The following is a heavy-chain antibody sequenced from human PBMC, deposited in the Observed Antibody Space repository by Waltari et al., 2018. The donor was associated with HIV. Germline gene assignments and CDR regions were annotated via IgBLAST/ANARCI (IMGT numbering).Heavy chain of an antibody. J-gene: IGHJ4*03. CDR3: ARDWTITATTRVDF. CDR2: IWYDGGNE. D-gene: IGHD1-20*01. Sequence: QVQLAECGGGVVQPGRSLRLSCVASGCFSTNFGLHCVRQKPGKGLEWVAAIWYDGGNEYYADSVKGRFTISRDNSKNTLYLQMNGLRAEDTAVYYCARDWTITATTRVDFWGPGTLVTVSS. V-gene: IGHV3-33*01. CDR1: GCFSTNFG.